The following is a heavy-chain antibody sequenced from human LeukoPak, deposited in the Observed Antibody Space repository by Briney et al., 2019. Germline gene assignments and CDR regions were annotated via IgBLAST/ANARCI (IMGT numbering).Heavy chain of an antibody. J-gene: IGHJ5*02. V-gene: IGHV4-39*01. D-gene: IGHD6-19*01. CDR1: GGSINSDSYF. CDR3: ARLPGIAVAGKGLPDS. CDR2: IYYSGST. Sequence: SETLSLTCSVSGGSINSDSYFWGWIRQPPGKGLAWIGSIYYSGSTYYNPSLKSRVTISGDTSNNQFSLKLNSVPAADTAVYYCARLPGIAVAGKGLPDSWGQGTLVTVSS.